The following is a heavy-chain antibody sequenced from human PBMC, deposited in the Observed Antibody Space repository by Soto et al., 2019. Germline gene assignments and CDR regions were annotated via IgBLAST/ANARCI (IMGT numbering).Heavy chain of an antibody. V-gene: IGHV4-34*01. CDR3: ARRRYNWNARFDY. J-gene: IGHJ4*02. D-gene: IGHD1-1*01. Sequence: SETLSLTCAVYGGSFSGYYWSWIRQPPGKGLEWIGEINHSGSTNYNPSLKSRVTISVDTSKNQFSLKLSSVTAADTAVYYCARRRYNWNARFDYWGQGTLVTVSS. CDR1: GGSFSGYY. CDR2: INHSGST.